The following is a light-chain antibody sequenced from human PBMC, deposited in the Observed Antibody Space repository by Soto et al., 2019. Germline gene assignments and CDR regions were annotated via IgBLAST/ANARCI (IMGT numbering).Light chain of an antibody. CDR3: QQYNSWPRAT. CDR1: QNINSN. V-gene: IGKV3-15*01. Sequence: IVMTQSPATLSVSPGERVTLSCRASQNINSNLAWYPQKPGQPPRLLMFRASIRATGFPARFSGSGSGTEFNITISSLQSEDSAVYYWQQYNSWPRATFGGGTKVEIK. CDR2: RAS. J-gene: IGKJ4*01.